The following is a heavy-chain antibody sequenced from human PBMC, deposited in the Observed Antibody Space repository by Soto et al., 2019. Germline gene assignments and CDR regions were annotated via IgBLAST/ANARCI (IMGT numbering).Heavy chain of an antibody. CDR2: IYPGDSDT. J-gene: IGHJ5*02. CDR1: GYSFTSYW. Sequence: PGESLKISCKGSGYSFTSYWIGWVRQMPGKGLEWMGIIYPGDSDTRYSPSFQGQVTISADKSISTAYLQWSSLKASDTAMYYCARQKVYYDILTGPSPLYNWFDPWGQGTLVTVSS. CDR3: ARQKVYYDILTGPSPLYNWFDP. V-gene: IGHV5-51*01. D-gene: IGHD3-9*01.